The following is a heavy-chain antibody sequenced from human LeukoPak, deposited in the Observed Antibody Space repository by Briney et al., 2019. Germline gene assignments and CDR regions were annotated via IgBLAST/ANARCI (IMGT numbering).Heavy chain of an antibody. Sequence: PTGGSLRLSCAASGFTFSSYWMNWARQAPGKGLEWVASINHNGNVNYYVDSVKGRFTISRDNARNSLYLQMNNLRGEDTAIYYCARDAGNSGYGCDLWGQGTLVTVSS. D-gene: IGHD5-12*01. CDR2: INHNGNVN. CDR3: ARDAGNSGYGCDL. J-gene: IGHJ5*02. CDR1: GFTFSSYW. V-gene: IGHV3-7*01.